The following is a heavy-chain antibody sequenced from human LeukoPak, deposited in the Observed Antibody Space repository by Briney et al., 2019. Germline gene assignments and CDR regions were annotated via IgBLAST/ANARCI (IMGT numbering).Heavy chain of an antibody. CDR3: TRDAAKAGSFSYFDY. CDR1: GFSFGDYA. V-gene: IGHV3-49*04. J-gene: IGHJ4*02. Sequence: GGSLRLSCTASGFSFGDYAMSWVRQAPGKGLEWVGFIRSKAYGGTTENAASVKGRFTISRGDSKSIAYLQMNSLKTEDTAVYYCTRDAAKAGSFSYFDYWGQGTLVTVSS. D-gene: IGHD1-26*01. CDR2: IRSKAYGGTT.